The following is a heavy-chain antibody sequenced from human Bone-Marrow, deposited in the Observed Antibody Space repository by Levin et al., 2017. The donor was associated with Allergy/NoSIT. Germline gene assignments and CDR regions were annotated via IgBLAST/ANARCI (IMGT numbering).Heavy chain of an antibody. CDR3: AKGGRADSDYPYFDY. V-gene: IGHV3-23*01. CDR2: ISGGGDKT. J-gene: IGHJ4*02. CDR1: GFTFSNYA. Sequence: LSLTCAASGFTFSNYAMNWVRQAPGKGLEWVSGISGGGDKTYDADSVKGRFTISRDNSKNTLYLQMNSLRAEDTAMYYCAKGGRADSDYPYFDYWGRGTLVTVSS. D-gene: IGHD4-11*01.